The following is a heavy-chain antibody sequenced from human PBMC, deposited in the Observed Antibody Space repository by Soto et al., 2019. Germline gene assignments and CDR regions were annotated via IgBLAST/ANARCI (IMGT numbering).Heavy chain of an antibody. CDR2: LVGSGADI. CDR1: GFNFPAYA. Sequence: EVQLLESGGGLVQPGGSLRLSCAASGFNFPAYAMHWVRQAPGKGLQWVSGLVGSGADINYADSVRGRFTVSRDNSMNTLYLQMNSLRDEDTAVYYCAKDLIANNCVWEPFDMWGRGTKVTVSS. CDR3: AKDLIANNCVWEPFDM. J-gene: IGHJ3*02. D-gene: IGHD3-16*01. V-gene: IGHV3-23*01.